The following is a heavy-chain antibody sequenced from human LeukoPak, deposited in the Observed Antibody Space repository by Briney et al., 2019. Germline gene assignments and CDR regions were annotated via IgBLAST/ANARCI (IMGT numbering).Heavy chain of an antibody. D-gene: IGHD3-9*01. V-gene: IGHV3-20*04. CDR3: ARAILSDPKYYGVDV. CDR1: GFKFSDYG. CDR2: INWNADST. Sequence: GGSLRLSCAASGFKFSDYGMSWVRQAPGKGLEWVSGINWNADSTGYADPVKGRFTISKDNAKNSLFLQMNSLRAEDTAMYYCARAILSDPKYYGVDVWGQGTTVTVSS. J-gene: IGHJ6*02.